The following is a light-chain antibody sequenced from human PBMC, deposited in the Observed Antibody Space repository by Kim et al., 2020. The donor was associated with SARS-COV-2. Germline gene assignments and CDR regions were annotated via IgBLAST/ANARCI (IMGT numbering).Light chain of an antibody. Sequence: SLSPWARATLSCRASQSVTSYLAWYQQKPGQAPRLLIYDASNRATGIPARFSGSGSGTDFTLTISSLEPEDFAVYYCQQRSNWLTFGGGTKVDIK. CDR1: QSVTSY. J-gene: IGKJ4*01. V-gene: IGKV3-11*01. CDR2: DAS. CDR3: QQRSNWLT.